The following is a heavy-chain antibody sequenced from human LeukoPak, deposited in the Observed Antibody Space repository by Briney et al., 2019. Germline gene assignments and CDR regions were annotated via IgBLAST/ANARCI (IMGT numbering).Heavy chain of an antibody. CDR2: MNPNSGNT. V-gene: IGHV1-8*01. J-gene: IGHJ6*03. D-gene: IGHD4-17*01. Sequence: ASVKVSCKASGYTFTSYDINWVRHAPGQGLEWMGWMNPNSGNTVYAQKFQGRVTITRNTLISTAYKELSSLRSEDTAVYYCARGRYGDYYYYYYMDVWGKGTTVTVSS. CDR1: GYTFTSYD. CDR3: ARGRYGDYYYYYYMDV.